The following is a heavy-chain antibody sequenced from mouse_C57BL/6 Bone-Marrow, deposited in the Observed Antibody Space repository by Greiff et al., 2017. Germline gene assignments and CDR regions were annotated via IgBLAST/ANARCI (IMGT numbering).Heavy chain of an antibody. D-gene: IGHD1-1*02. V-gene: IGHV1-69*01. CDR3: ARYGWYFDV. CDR1: GYTFTSYW. CDR2: IDPSDSYT. J-gene: IGHJ1*03. Sequence: QVQLKQPGAELVMPGASVKLSCKASGYTFTSYWMHWVKQRPGQGLEWIGEIDPSDSYTNYNQKFKGKSTLPVDKSSSTAYMQLSSLTSEDSAVYYCARYGWYFDVWGTGTTVTVSS.